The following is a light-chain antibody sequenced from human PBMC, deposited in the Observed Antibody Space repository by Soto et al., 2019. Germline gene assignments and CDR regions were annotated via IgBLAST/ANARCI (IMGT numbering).Light chain of an antibody. CDR2: DAS. CDR1: QSISSW. V-gene: IGKV1-5*01. CDR3: QPYNSYSGT. Sequence: DIQMTQSPSTLSASVGDRVTITCRASQSISSWLAWYQQKPGKAPKLLIYDASSLESGVPSRFSCSGTGTEFTLTISSLQPDDFATYYCQPYNSYSGTFGQGTNVEIK. J-gene: IGKJ1*01.